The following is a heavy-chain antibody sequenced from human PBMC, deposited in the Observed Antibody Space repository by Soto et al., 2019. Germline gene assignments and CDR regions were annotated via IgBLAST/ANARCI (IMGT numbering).Heavy chain of an antibody. CDR1: GFTFDDYA. CDR3: AKEVVTAAIGGMAV. D-gene: IGHD2-2*02. J-gene: IGHJ6*02. Sequence: GGSLRLSCAASGFTFDDYAMHWVRQAPGKGLEWVSGISWNSGSIGYADSVKGRFTISRDNAKNSLYLQMNSLRAEDTALYYCAKEVVTAAIGGMAVWGQGTRVTVSS. V-gene: IGHV3-9*01. CDR2: ISWNSGSI.